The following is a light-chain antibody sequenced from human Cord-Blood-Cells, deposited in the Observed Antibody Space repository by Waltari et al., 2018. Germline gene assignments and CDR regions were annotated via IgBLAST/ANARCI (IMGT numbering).Light chain of an antibody. Sequence: DIQMTQSPSSLSASVGARVTITCRASQSISSYLNWYQQKPGKAPKLLIYAASSLQSGVPSRFSGSGSGTDFTLTISSLQPEDFATYYCQQSYSTPRFFGQGTKLEIK. CDR3: QQSYSTPRF. V-gene: IGKV1-39*01. J-gene: IGKJ2*01. CDR2: AAS. CDR1: QSISSY.